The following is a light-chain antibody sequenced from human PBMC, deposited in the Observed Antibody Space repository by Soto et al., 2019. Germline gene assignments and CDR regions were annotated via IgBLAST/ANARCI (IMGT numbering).Light chain of an antibody. V-gene: IGKV3-15*01. Sequence: MMMTQSPATLSVSPGERVTLSCRTSHSVNSHVAWYQQKPGQAPRLLLYGASTRATGTPGSFSGSGSGTEFTLTISSLQSEDFAVYYCQQYNRRPLTFGGGTKVDIK. CDR2: GAS. CDR3: QQYNRRPLT. CDR1: HSVNSH. J-gene: IGKJ4*01.